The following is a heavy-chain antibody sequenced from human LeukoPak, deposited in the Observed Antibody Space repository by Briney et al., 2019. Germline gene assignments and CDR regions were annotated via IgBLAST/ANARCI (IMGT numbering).Heavy chain of an antibody. D-gene: IGHD3-16*01. CDR2: IWHDGSVE. CDR1: GFMFSRLG. J-gene: IGHJ6*03. V-gene: IGHV3-33*06. CDR3: AKEGDQFRGYLDA. Sequence: GGSLRLDCTAAGFMFSRLGMLWVRRARGEGQEWVAMIWHDGSVEEYADSVKGRFTISRDNSQNTLYLQMNSLRDDDTAVYYCAKEGDQFRGYLDAWGKGTTVTVSS.